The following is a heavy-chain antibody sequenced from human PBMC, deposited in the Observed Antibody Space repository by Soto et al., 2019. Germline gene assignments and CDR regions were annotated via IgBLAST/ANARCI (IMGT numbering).Heavy chain of an antibody. V-gene: IGHV1-18*01. CDR3: ARDPYNRGGEHANGKALDI. D-gene: IGHD3-16*01. CDR1: GYTFTNYG. Sequence: ASVKVSCKASGYTFTNYGISWVRQAPGQGLEWMGWISTYHANRNYAQKFQDRVTMTTNTSTNTAYMELKSLRSDDTAMYYCARDPYNRGGEHANGKALDIRGQGTMVTVSS. J-gene: IGHJ3*02. CDR2: ISTYHANR.